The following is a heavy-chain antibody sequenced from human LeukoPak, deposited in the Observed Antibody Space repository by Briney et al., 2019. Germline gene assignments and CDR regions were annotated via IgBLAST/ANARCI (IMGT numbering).Heavy chain of an antibody. D-gene: IGHD4-17*01. CDR2: MSPNSGNT. Sequence: EASVKVSCKASGYTFTSYDINWVRQATGQGLEWMGWMSPNSGNTGYAQKFQGRVTITRNTSISTAYMELSSLRSEDTAVYYCARKVGGEYAFDYWGQGTLVTVSP. J-gene: IGHJ4*02. V-gene: IGHV1-8*03. CDR3: ARKVGGEYAFDY. CDR1: GYTFTSYD.